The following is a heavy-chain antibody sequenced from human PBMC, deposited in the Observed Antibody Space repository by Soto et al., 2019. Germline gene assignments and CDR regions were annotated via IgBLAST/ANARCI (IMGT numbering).Heavy chain of an antibody. CDR2: ISFDGNNK. CDR3: VKPKEHFYDSSPGET. Sequence: GGSLRLSCAASGFTFSNYGMHWVRQAPGKGLEWVAIISFDGNNKYYSDSVKGRFTISRDNSKNMVFLQMNSLRPEDTTVYYCVKPKEHFYDSSPGETWGQGTPVTVSS. J-gene: IGHJ5*02. CDR1: GFTFSNYG. D-gene: IGHD3-22*01. V-gene: IGHV3-30*18.